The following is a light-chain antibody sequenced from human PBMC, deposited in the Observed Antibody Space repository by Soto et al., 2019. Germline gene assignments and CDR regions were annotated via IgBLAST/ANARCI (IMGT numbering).Light chain of an antibody. V-gene: IGKV3-15*01. J-gene: IGKJ1*01. CDR3: QQCNKWPLTWT. CDR2: GAS. Sequence: EIVLTQSQATLSVSPGERATLSCRASESFSSNLAWHQQKPGQAPGLFISGASARATGIPAWFSGSGSGRGFTLTISRLHSEDFADYYCQQCNKWPLTWTFGQGTKVDIK. CDR1: ESFSSN.